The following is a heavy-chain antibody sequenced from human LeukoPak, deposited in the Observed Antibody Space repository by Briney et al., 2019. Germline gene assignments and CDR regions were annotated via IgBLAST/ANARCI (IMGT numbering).Heavy chain of an antibody. Sequence: SVKVSCKASGGTFSSYAISWVRQAPGQGLEWMGGIIPIFGTANYAQKLQGRVTMTTDTSTSTAYMELRILRSDDTAVYYCARVKGGYCSGGSCKAFDIWGQGTMVTVSS. CDR2: IIPIFGTA. V-gene: IGHV1-69*05. CDR1: GGTFSSYA. D-gene: IGHD2-15*01. J-gene: IGHJ3*02. CDR3: ARVKGGYCSGGSCKAFDI.